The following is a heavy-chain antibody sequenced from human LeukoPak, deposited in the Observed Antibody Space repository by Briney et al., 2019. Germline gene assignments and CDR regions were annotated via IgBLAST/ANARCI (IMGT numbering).Heavy chain of an antibody. Sequence: GGSLRLSCAASGFTFSSYSMNWVRQAPGKGLEWVSSISSSSSYIYYADSVKGRFTISRDNAKNSLYLQMNSLRGEDTAVYYCAKDSGGHGLSADYWGQGTLVTVSS. J-gene: IGHJ4*02. CDR3: AKDSGGHGLSADY. V-gene: IGHV3-21*01. CDR2: ISSSSSYI. D-gene: IGHD3-16*01. CDR1: GFTFSSYS.